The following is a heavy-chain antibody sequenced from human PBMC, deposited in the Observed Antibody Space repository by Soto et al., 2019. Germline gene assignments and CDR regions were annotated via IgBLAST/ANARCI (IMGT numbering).Heavy chain of an antibody. CDR3: ARASTYGSPWYYGMDV. J-gene: IGHJ6*02. V-gene: IGHV3-53*02. CDR2: IYSGGST. D-gene: IGHD3-10*01. Sequence: EVQLVETGGGLIQPGGSLRLSRAASGFNGSSNYISWGRQGPGKGLEGVSVIYSGGSTYYADSVKGRFTISRDNSKNTLYLQMNSLRAEDTAVYYCARASTYGSPWYYGMDVWGQGTTVTVSS. CDR1: GFNGSSNY.